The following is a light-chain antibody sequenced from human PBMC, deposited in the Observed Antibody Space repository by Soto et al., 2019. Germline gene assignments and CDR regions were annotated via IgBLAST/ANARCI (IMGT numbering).Light chain of an antibody. CDR1: SSDVGSNNR. J-gene: IGLJ1*01. V-gene: IGLV2-18*02. Sequence: SVLTQPPSVSGSPGQSVAISCTGTSSDVGSNNRVSWYQQPPGTAPKLMIYDVSNRPSGVPDRFSGSKSGNTASLTISGLQAEDEADYYCSSYTTSSTYVFGTGTKVTVL. CDR2: DVS. CDR3: SSYTTSSTYV.